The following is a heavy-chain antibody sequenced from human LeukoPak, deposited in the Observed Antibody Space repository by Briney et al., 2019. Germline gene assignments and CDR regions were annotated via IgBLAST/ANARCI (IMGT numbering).Heavy chain of an antibody. CDR3: AKDYSYGYHFDY. CDR1: GFXFSSYA. Sequence: GGSLRLSCAASGFXFSSYAMHWVRQAPGKGLEWVAVISSDGSNKYADSVKGRFTISRENSKNTLYLQMNSLRAEDTAVYYCAKDYSYGYHFDYWGQGTLVTVSS. V-gene: IGHV3-30*18. J-gene: IGHJ4*02. CDR2: ISSDGSNK. D-gene: IGHD5-18*01.